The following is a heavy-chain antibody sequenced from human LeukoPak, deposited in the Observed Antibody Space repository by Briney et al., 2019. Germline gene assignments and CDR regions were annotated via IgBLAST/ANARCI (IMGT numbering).Heavy chain of an antibody. J-gene: IGHJ6*02. CDR3: ARAPNSGYGMDV. CDR1: GGTFISYA. V-gene: IGHV1-69*13. D-gene: IGHD1-26*01. Sequence: SVKVSCKASGGTFISYAISWVRQAPGQGLEWMGGIIPIFGTANYAQKFQGRVTITADESTSTAYMELSSLRSEDTAVYYCARAPNSGYGMDVWGQGTTVTVSS. CDR2: IIPIFGTA.